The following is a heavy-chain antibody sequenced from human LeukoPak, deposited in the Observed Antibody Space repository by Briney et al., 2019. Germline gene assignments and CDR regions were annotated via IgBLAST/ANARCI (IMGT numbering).Heavy chain of an antibody. CDR2: ISSSGSTI. D-gene: IGHD4-17*01. Sequence: GGSLRLSCAASGFTFSHYYMSWLRQAPGKGLEWVSYISSSGSTIYYADSVKGRFTISRDNAKNSLYLQMNSLRAEDTAVYYCASGHGNYYMDVWGKGTTVTVSS. J-gene: IGHJ6*03. CDR3: ASGHGNYYMDV. V-gene: IGHV3-11*01. CDR1: GFTFSHYY.